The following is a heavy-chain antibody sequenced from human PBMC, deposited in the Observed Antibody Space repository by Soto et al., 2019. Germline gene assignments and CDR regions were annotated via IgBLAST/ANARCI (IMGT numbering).Heavy chain of an antibody. CDR2: IIPIFGAA. Sequence: AVKVSCKASGGTFSSYAISCVRQAPGQGRERMGGIIPIFGAANYAQKFQARVTITADESTSTAYMELSSLRSEDTAVYYCAREYCSSTSCSRYYYGMDVWGQGTTVRVPS. J-gene: IGHJ6*02. V-gene: IGHV1-69*13. CDR1: GGTFSSYA. D-gene: IGHD2-2*01. CDR3: AREYCSSTSCSRYYYGMDV.